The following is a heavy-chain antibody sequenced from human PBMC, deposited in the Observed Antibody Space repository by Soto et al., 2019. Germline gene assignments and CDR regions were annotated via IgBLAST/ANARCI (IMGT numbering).Heavy chain of an antibody. CDR3: ATAVTAGTYYNYGLDV. D-gene: IGHD2-21*02. J-gene: IGHJ6*02. CDR2: IIPASDTE. V-gene: IGHV1-69*14. Sequence: QVHLVQAGAEVKKPGSSVNISCKASGGTFGTYGLNWVRQFPGQGLEWMGGIIPASDTENYAQKFQGRVTITADKSTNIAHMQMDSLTSDDRAVYYCATAVTAGTYYNYGLDVWGQGTTVTVS. CDR1: GGTFGTYG.